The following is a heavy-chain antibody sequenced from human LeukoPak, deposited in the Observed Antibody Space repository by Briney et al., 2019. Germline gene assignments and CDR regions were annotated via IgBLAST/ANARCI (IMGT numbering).Heavy chain of an antibody. CDR2: IYSSGST. CDR1: GGSISSSSYY. CDR3: ATNEWSRYYFEY. D-gene: IGHD3-3*01. Sequence: PSETLSLTCTVSGGSISSSSYYWGWIRQPPGKGLEWIGSIYSSGSTYYNPSLKSRVTISVDTSKNQFSLKLSSVTAADTAVYYCATNEWSRYYFEYWGQGTLVPVSS. J-gene: IGHJ4*02. V-gene: IGHV4-39*01.